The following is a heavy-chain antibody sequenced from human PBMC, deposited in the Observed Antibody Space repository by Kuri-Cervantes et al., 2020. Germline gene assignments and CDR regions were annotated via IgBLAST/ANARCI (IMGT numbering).Heavy chain of an antibody. V-gene: IGHV3-74*01. CDR2: INSDGSST. CDR1: GFTFSSYW. CDR3: ANADIAVAGTPYDY. J-gene: IGHJ4*02. Sequence: GESLKISCAASGFTFSSYWMHWVRQAPGKGLVWVSRINSDGSSTSYADSVKGRFTISRDNAKNTLYLQMNSLRAEDTAVYYCANADIAVAGTPYDYWGQGTLVTVSS. D-gene: IGHD6-19*01.